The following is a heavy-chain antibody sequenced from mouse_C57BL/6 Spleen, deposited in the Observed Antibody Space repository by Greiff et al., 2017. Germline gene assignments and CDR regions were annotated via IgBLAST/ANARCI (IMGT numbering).Heavy chain of an antibody. Sequence: EVKVVESGGGLVKPGGSLKLSCAASGFTFSSYAMSWVRQTPEKRLEWVATISDGGSYTYYPDNVKGRFTISRDNAKNNLYLQMSHLKSEDTAMYYCARSWDRSEYFDVWGTGTTVTVSS. CDR2: ISDGGSYT. V-gene: IGHV5-4*03. CDR1: GFTFSSYA. CDR3: ARSWDRSEYFDV. D-gene: IGHD4-1*01. J-gene: IGHJ1*03.